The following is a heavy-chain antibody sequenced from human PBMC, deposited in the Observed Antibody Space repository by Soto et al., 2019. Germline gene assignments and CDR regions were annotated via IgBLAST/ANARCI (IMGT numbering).Heavy chain of an antibody. V-gene: IGHV3-7*05. Sequence: EVQLVESGGDLVQPGGSLRLSCAASGFTFSTYWMTWVRQAPGKGLEWLANIKEDGSEKYHVDSVMGRFTISRDNAKQSLYLQMNSLRAEDTAVYYCVRLLGPGGVDRFDYWGQGTLVTVSS. CDR1: GFTFSTYW. CDR2: IKEDGSEK. J-gene: IGHJ4*02. D-gene: IGHD1-26*01. CDR3: VRLLGPGGVDRFDY.